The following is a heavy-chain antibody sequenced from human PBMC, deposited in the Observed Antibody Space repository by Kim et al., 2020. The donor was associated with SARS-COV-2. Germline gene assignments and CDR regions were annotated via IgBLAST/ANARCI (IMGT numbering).Heavy chain of an antibody. CDR1: GGTFSSYA. CDR3: ARDIPPNRGYSGYDGQSYYYYGMDV. Sequence: SLKVSCKASGGTFSSYAISWVRQAPGQGLEWMGGIIPIFGTANYAQKFQGRVTITADESTSTAYMELSSLRSEDTAVYYCARDIPPNRGYSGYDGQSYYYYGMDVWGQGTTVTVSS. V-gene: IGHV1-69*13. J-gene: IGHJ6*02. D-gene: IGHD5-12*01. CDR2: IIPIFGTA.